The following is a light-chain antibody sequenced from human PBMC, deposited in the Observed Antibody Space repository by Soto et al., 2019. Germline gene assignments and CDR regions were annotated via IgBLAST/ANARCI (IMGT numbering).Light chain of an antibody. CDR2: STN. Sequence: QSVLTQPPSASGTPGQRVTISCSGGSSNIGRATVDWYQQVPGTAPKLLIYSTNRRPSGVPDRFSGSKSGTSASPAISGLQSEDEANYYCATWDDSLSGHWVFGGGTKLTVL. V-gene: IGLV1-44*01. J-gene: IGLJ3*02. CDR3: ATWDDSLSGHWV. CDR1: SSNIGRAT.